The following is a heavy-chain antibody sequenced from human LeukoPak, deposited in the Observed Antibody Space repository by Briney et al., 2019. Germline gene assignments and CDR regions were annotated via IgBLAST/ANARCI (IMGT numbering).Heavy chain of an antibody. J-gene: IGHJ5*02. CDR1: GFTFSSYG. V-gene: IGHV3-30*02. CDR2: IRYDGSNK. CDR3: AKDHMRYCSSTSCYGNNWFDP. D-gene: IGHD2-2*01. Sequence: PGGSLRLSCAASGFTFSSYGMHWVRQAPGKGLEWVAFIRYDGSNKYYADSVKGRFTISRDNSKNTLYLQMKRLRAEDTAVYYCAKDHMRYCSSTSCYGNNWFDPWGQGTLVTVSS.